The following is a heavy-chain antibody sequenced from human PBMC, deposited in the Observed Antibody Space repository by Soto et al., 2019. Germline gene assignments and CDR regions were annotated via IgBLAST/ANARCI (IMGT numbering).Heavy chain of an antibody. CDR2: INPSGGST. J-gene: IGHJ5*02. CDR3: ARDPLGYCSGGSCYSGGVWFDP. CDR1: GYTFTSYY. V-gene: IGHV1-46*01. Sequence: ASVKVSCKASGYTFTSYYMHWLRQAPGQGLEWMGIINPSGGSTSYAQKFQGRVTMTRDTSTSTVYMELSSLRSEDTAVYYCARDPLGYCSGGSCYSGGVWFDPWGQGTLVTVSS. D-gene: IGHD2-15*01.